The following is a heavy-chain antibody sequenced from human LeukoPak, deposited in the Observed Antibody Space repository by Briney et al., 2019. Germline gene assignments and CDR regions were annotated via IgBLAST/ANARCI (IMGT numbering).Heavy chain of an antibody. Sequence: GASVKVSCKASGYTFINYAMHWVRQAPGQRLEWMGWINAGNGNTKYSQKFQGRVTITRDTSASTVYMELSSLRSEDTAVCYCARDLDSSREDVWGQGTTVTVSS. CDR2: INAGNGNT. CDR3: ARDLDSSREDV. D-gene: IGHD3-22*01. CDR1: GYTFINYA. V-gene: IGHV1-3*01. J-gene: IGHJ6*02.